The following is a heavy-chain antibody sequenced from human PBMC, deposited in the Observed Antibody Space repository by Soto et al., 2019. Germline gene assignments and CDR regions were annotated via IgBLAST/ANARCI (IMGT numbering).Heavy chain of an antibody. J-gene: IGHJ4*02. CDR1: GFTFSSYW. D-gene: IGHD1-26*01. Sequence: GSLRLSCAASGFTFSSYWMHWVRQAPGTGLVWVSHISSDGSSTSYADSVKGRFTISRDNSKNTLHLQMNSLRDEDTAVYYCARGSGSLYYFDFWGRGTLVTVSS. CDR2: ISSDGSST. CDR3: ARGSGSLYYFDF. V-gene: IGHV3-74*01.